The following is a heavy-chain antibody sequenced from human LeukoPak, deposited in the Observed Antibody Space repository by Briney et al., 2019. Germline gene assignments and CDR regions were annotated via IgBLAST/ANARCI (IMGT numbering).Heavy chain of an antibody. J-gene: IGHJ4*02. CDR3: AKRIQSAMAMGY. CDR1: GLTFSNYA. Sequence: GGSLTLSCSPSGLTFSNYALSWVRPAPGKGLEWVLDISGSGGSTNYADSVKGRFTISRDNSKNTMYLQMTSLRAGDTAVYYCAKRIQSAMAMGYWGRGTLATVSS. V-gene: IGHV3-23*01. CDR2: ISGSGGST. D-gene: IGHD5-18*01.